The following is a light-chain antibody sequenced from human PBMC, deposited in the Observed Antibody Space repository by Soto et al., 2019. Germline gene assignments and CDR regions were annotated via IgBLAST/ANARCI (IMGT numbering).Light chain of an antibody. CDR3: QQVNSYPHT. CDR2: AAS. CDR1: QGMSNS. V-gene: IGKV1-9*01. Sequence: IQLTQSPSSLSASVGDRVTITCRASQGMSNSLAWYQQLPGKAPKLLIYAASTLQSGVPSRFSGSGSGTDFTLTISSLQPEDFAIYYCQQVNSYPHTFGQGTKLEIK. J-gene: IGKJ2*01.